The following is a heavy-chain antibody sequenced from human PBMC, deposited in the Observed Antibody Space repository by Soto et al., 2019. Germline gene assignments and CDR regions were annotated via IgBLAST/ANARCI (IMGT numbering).Heavy chain of an antibody. CDR3: ARVSHFVELLGDYYGMDV. J-gene: IGHJ6*02. CDR1: GGSISSGGYY. D-gene: IGHD2-21*01. V-gene: IGHV4-31*03. Sequence: NPSETLSLTCTVSGGSISSGGYYWSWIRQHPGKGPEWIGYIYYSGSTYYNPSFKSRVTISVDTSKNQFSLKLSSVTAADTAVYYCARVSHFVELLGDYYGMDVWGQGTTVTVSS. CDR2: IYYSGST.